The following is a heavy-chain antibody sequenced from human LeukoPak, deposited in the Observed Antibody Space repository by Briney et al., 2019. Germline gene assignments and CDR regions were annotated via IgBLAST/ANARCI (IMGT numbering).Heavy chain of an antibody. J-gene: IGHJ4*02. D-gene: IGHD3-10*01. Sequence: ASVKVSCKASGYTFTSYGISWVRQAPGQGLEWMGWINPNSGGTNYAQKFQGRVIMTRDTSISTAYMELSRLRSDDTAVYYCARRVRGAPVDYWGQGTLVTVSS. V-gene: IGHV1-2*02. CDR1: GYTFTSYG. CDR2: INPNSGGT. CDR3: ARRVRGAPVDY.